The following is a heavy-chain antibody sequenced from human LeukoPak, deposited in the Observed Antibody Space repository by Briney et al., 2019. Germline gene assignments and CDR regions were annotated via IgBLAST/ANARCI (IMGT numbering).Heavy chain of an antibody. CDR1: GFTFSSYA. V-gene: IGHV3-23*01. D-gene: IGHD3-22*01. Sequence: PGRSLRLSCAASGFTFSSYAMSWVRQAPGNWIGWVSWIGASGLNTYYADSVKGRLTISRDNSKNTVDLQMYSLRAEDTAVYYCAKNWDDYDSSGPIDHWGQGALVTVSS. J-gene: IGHJ4*02. CDR3: AKNWDDYDSSGPIDH. CDR2: IGASGLNT.